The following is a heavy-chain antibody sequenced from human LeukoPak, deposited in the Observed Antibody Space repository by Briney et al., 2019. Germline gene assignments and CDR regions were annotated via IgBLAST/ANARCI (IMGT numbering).Heavy chain of an antibody. CDR1: GFTFRSYA. J-gene: IGHJ4*02. CDR3: AKLTFGGVIVYFDY. CDR2: ISGSGGST. Sequence: GGSLRLSCAASGFTFRSYAMSWVRQAPGKGLEWVSAISGSGGSTYYADSVKGRFTISRDNSKNTLYLQMNSLRAEDTAVYYCAKLTFGGVIVYFDYWGQGTLVTVSS. D-gene: IGHD3-16*02. V-gene: IGHV3-23*01.